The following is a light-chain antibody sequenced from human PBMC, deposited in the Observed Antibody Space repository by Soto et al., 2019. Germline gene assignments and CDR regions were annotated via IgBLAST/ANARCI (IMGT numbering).Light chain of an antibody. V-gene: IGKV3-11*01. CDR3: QQRSNWPGT. CDR1: HSVSSY. Sequence: EIVLTQSPATLSLSPGERATLSCRASHSVSSYLACYQQKPGQAPSLPIYDASNRATGIPARFSGSGSGTDFTLTISSLEPEDFAVYYCQQRSNWPGTFGQGTRLEI. J-gene: IGKJ5*01. CDR2: DAS.